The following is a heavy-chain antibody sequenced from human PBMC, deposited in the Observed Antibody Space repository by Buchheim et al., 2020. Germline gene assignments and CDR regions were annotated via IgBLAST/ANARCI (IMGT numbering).Heavy chain of an antibody. D-gene: IGHD2-2*01. Sequence: QVQLVESGGGLVKPGGSLRLSCAASGFTFSDYYMSWIRQAPGKGLEWVSYISSSGSTIYYADSVKGRFTISRDNAKNSLYLQMNSLRAEDTAVYYCASQTYCSSTSCYYYYYYDMDVWGQGAT. CDR2: ISSSGSTI. J-gene: IGHJ6*02. CDR1: GFTFSDYY. V-gene: IGHV3-11*01. CDR3: ASQTYCSSTSCYYYYYYDMDV.